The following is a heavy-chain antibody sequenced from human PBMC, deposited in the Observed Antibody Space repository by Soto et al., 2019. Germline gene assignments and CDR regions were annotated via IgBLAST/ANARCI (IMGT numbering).Heavy chain of an antibody. CDR2: ISSHSANT. Sequence: QVQLMQSGPEVRKPGASVKVSCKASGYTLTRYGLTWVRQAPGHGLEWMGWISSHSANTNYAQNLQCRVTISIDTSTTTADMELRSLRSDDTARYYCASGREGVSGSYFDYVGQGTLVTVSS. CDR3: ASGREGVSGSYFDY. V-gene: IGHV1-18*01. J-gene: IGHJ4*02. CDR1: GYTLTRYG. D-gene: IGHD3-10*01.